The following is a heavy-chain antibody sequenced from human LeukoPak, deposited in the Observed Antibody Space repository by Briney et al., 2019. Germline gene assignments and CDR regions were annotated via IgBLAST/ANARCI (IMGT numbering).Heavy chain of an antibody. V-gene: IGHV1-3*04. J-gene: IGHJ4*02. CDR2: ISTGNGYT. CDR1: GYTFSTYA. Sequence: ASVKASCKASGYTFSTYAMHWVRQAPGQRLEWMGWISTGNGYTEYSQKFQGRLTITRDTSASTAYMELSSLRSEDTAVYYCAKDGGGWSFDYWGQGTLVSVSS. CDR3: AKDGGGWSFDY. D-gene: IGHD6-19*01.